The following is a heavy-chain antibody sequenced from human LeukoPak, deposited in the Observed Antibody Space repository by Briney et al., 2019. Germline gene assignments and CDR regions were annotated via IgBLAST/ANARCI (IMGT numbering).Heavy chain of an antibody. CDR2: ISGSGGST. Sequence: PGGSLRLSCAASGFTFSSYAMSWVRQAPGKGLEWASAISGSGGSTYYADSVKGRFTISRDNSKNTLYLQMNSLRVEDTAVYFCAKTGSRDQGGLDYWGQGTLVTVSS. V-gene: IGHV3-23*01. CDR3: AKTGSRDQGGLDY. D-gene: IGHD3-10*01. CDR1: GFTFSSYA. J-gene: IGHJ4*02.